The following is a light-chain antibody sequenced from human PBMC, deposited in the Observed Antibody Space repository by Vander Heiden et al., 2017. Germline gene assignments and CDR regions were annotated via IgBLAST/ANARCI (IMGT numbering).Light chain of an antibody. CDR2: GKN. Sequence: SSELTQDPAVSVALGQPVSITCPGNSLRSYYAGCYQQKPGQAPVLVIYGKNNRPSGIPDRFSGSSSGNTASLTITGAQAEDEADYYCNSRDSSGNPEDVVFGGGTKLTVL. CDR3: NSRDSSGNPEDVV. CDR1: SLRSYY. J-gene: IGLJ2*01. V-gene: IGLV3-19*01.